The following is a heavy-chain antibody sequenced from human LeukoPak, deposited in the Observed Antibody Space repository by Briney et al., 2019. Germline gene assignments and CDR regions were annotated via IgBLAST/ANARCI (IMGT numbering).Heavy chain of an antibody. CDR3: AKGDVAKDYGDYLNFYFDY. J-gene: IGHJ4*02. D-gene: IGHD4-17*01. CDR1: GFTFSSYA. CDR2: ISGSGGST. Sequence: GGSLRLSCAASGFTFSSYAMSWVRQAPGKGLEWVSTISGSGGSTYYADSVKGRFTISRDNSENTLYLQMNSLRAEDTAVYYCAKGDVAKDYGDYLNFYFDYWGQGTLVTVSS. V-gene: IGHV3-23*01.